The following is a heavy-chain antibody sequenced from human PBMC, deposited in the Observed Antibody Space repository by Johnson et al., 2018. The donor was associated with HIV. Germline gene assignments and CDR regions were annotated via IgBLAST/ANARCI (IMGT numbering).Heavy chain of an antibody. CDR2: ILYDGNNK. V-gene: IGHV3-30*14. Sequence: QEQLVESGGGVVQPGRSLRLSCAASGFTFSSYAMHWVRQAPGKGLEWVAVILYDGNNKYYADSVKGRITISRDNSKNTLYLQMNSLRAEDTAVYYCARGWQQRAFDIWGQGTMVTVSS. CDR3: ARGWQQRAFDI. J-gene: IGHJ3*02. D-gene: IGHD6-13*01. CDR1: GFTFSSYA.